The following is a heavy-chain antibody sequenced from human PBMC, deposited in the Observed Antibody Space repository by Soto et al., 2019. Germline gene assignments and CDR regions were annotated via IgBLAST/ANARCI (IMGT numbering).Heavy chain of an antibody. CDR3: ARGGVDVVATSALDY. CDR2: IIPIIGTA. J-gene: IGHJ4*02. CDR1: GGTFNNYA. V-gene: IGHV1-69*01. Sequence: QVQLVQSGAEVKKPGSSVKVSCKASGGTFNNYASSWVRQAPGQGLEWMGGIIPIIGTADYAHKFQGRLEISADESTGTTFMELSSLRSEDTAIYYCARGGVDVVATSALDYGGQGTLVTVSS. D-gene: IGHD5-12*01.